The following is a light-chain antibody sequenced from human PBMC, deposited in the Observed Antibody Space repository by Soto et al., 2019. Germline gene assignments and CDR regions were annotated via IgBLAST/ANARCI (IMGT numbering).Light chain of an antibody. Sequence: EIVMTQSPATLSVSPGERATLSCRASQSVSSNLAWYQQKPGQTPRLLIYGASTRATGIPARFSGSGFGTEFTLTISGLQSEDFAVYYCQQYNTWPRTFGQGTKLEIK. CDR2: GAS. V-gene: IGKV3-15*01. CDR3: QQYNTWPRT. CDR1: QSVSSN. J-gene: IGKJ2*01.